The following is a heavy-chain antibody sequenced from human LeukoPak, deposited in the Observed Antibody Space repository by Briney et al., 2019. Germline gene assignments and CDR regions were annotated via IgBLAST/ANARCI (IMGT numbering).Heavy chain of an antibody. CDR3: AREPMTSMGLVGMDV. J-gene: IGHJ6*02. D-gene: IGHD3-22*01. V-gene: IGHV4-59*01. CDR1: GGSISSYY. Sequence: PSETLSLTCTVSGGSISSYYWSWIRQPPGKGLEWIGHIYYSGSTNYNPSLKSRVTISVDTSKNQFSLKLSSVTAADTAVYYCAREPMTSMGLVGMDVWGQGTTVTVSS. CDR2: IYYSGST.